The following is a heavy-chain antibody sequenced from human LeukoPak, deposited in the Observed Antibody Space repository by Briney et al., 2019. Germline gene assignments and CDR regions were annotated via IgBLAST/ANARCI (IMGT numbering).Heavy chain of an antibody. D-gene: IGHD3-22*01. J-gene: IGHJ4*02. CDR2: IYSGGST. CDR1: GFTVSSNY. V-gene: IGHV3-53*01. CDR3: ARGGYYDSSGYSPLGY. Sequence: PGGSLRLSCAASGFTVSSNYMSWVRQAPGKGLEWVSVIYSGGSTYYADSVKGRFTISRDNSKNTLYLQMNSLRAEDTAVYYCARGGYYDSSGYSPLGYWGQGTLVTVSS.